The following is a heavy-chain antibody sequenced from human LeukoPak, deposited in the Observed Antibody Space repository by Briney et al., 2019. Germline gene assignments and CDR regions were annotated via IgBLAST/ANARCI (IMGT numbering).Heavy chain of an antibody. Sequence: PSETLSLTCSVSGGSISSGPYFWGWIRQPPGKGLEWIGSIYYSGSTYYNPSFKSRVTISVDTSKNQFSLKLSSVTAADTAVYYCARVGSSTASSAITVWGQGTMVTVSS. CDR1: GGSISSGPYF. CDR2: IYYSGST. D-gene: IGHD2-2*01. J-gene: IGHJ3*01. CDR3: ARVGSSTASSAITV. V-gene: IGHV4-39*07.